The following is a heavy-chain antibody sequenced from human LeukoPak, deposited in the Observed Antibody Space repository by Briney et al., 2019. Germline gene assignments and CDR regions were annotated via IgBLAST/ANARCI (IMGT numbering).Heavy chain of an antibody. D-gene: IGHD1-20*01. CDR1: GYSFISYW. CDR2: IYPGDSDT. Sequence: GESLKISCKGPGYSFISYWIGWVRQMPGKGLEWMGIIYPGDSDTRYSPSFQGQVTISVDRAVSTAYLQWSSLKASDTAMYYCASITGTTRHDAFDIWGQGTMVTVSS. CDR3: ASITGTTRHDAFDI. V-gene: IGHV5-51*01. J-gene: IGHJ3*02.